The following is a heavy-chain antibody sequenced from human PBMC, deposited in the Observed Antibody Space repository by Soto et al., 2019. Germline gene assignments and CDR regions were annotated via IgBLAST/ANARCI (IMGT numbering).Heavy chain of an antibody. CDR2: IKEDGSEK. V-gene: IGHV3-7*03. CDR3: ARHHSFCTSTSCYFDY. CDR1: GFAFSSYW. J-gene: IGHJ4*02. D-gene: IGHD2-2*01. Sequence: GGSLRLSCAASGFAFSSYWMTWVRQAPGKGLEWVANIKEDGSEKFYVDSVKGRFTISRDNAKNSLYVQMDSLRDEDTAVYYCARHHSFCTSTSCYFDYWGRGTLVTVSS.